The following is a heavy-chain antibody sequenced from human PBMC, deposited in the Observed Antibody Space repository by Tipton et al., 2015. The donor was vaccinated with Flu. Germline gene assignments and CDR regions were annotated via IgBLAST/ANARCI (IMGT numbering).Heavy chain of an antibody. Sequence: SLRLSCAASGFTFSDHYMSWIRQAPGKGLEWVSYISKSGSTIDYADSVKGRFTISRDNAKNSMYLQMNSLRAEDTAVYYCARDLRGPGYCSSTSCYVDYWGQGTLVTVSS. D-gene: IGHD2-2*01. V-gene: IGHV3-11*01. J-gene: IGHJ4*02. CDR1: GFTFSDHY. CDR3: ARDLRGPGYCSSTSCYVDY. CDR2: ISKSGSTI.